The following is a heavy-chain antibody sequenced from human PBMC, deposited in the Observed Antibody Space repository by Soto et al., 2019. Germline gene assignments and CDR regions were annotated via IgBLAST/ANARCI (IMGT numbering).Heavy chain of an antibody. CDR3: AKKPPSSIQGWAFGMDV. D-gene: IGHD1-26*01. CDR2: TFTGGST. V-gene: IGHV3-53*02. CDR1: GFSVTTNY. J-gene: IGHJ6*02. Sequence: EVQLVETGGGLIQPGGSLRLSCLASGFSVTTNYIIWVRQPPGKGLEWVSTTFTGGSTHYADSVKGRFSISRDNPKNTVYLKMNNLRVEDTAVYYCAKKPPSSIQGWAFGMDVWGQGTTVSVSS.